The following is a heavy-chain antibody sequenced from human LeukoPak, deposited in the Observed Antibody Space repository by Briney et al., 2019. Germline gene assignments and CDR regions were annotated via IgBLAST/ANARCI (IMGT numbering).Heavy chain of an antibody. CDR1: GDSISSSTYY. V-gene: IGHV4-39*01. CDR2: IYYSGTA. D-gene: IGHD5-24*01. CDR3: ARRGKMATINWFDP. Sequence: PSETLSLTCTVSGDSISSSTYYWGWLRQPPGKGLEWIGSIYYSGTANYNPSLKSRVTISADTSKNQYSLKLTSVTAADTAVYYCARRGKMATINWFDPWGQGTLVTVSS. J-gene: IGHJ5*02.